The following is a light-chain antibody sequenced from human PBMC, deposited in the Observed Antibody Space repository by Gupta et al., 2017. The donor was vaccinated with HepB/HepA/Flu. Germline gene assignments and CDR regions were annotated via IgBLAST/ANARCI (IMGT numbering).Light chain of an antibody. V-gene: IGKV3-20*01. CDR1: QSVSSSY. J-gene: IGKJ3*01. CDR3: QQYGSSPTT. Sequence: EIVLTQPPGTLSLSPGERATLSCRASQSVSSSYLAWYQQKPGQAPRLLIYGASSRATGIPDRFSGSGSGTDFTLTISRLEPEEFAVYYCQQYGSSPTTFGPGTKVDIK. CDR2: GAS.